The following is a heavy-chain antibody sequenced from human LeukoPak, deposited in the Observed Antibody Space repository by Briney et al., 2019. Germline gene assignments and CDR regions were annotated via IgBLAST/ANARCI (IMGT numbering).Heavy chain of an antibody. V-gene: IGHV3-74*01. Sequence: SGGSLRLSCAASGFTFSSFWMHWVRQAPGKGPVWVSRINSVGSSTSYADSVKGRFTISRDNAKNTLYLQMNSLRAEDTAVYYCARERTSCWDAFDFWGQGTLVTVSS. CDR2: INSVGSST. CDR1: GFTFSSFW. J-gene: IGHJ4*02. CDR3: ARERTSCWDAFDF. D-gene: IGHD2-2*01.